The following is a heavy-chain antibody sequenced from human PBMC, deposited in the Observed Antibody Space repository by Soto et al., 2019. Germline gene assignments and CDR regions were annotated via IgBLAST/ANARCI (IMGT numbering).Heavy chain of an antibody. CDR2: IYYSGST. CDR3: ARASILYYDILGPNWFDP. Sequence: SETLSLTCTVSGGSISSGDYYWSWIRQPPGKGLEWIGYIYYSGSTYYNPSLKSLVTISVDTSKNQFSLKLSSVTAADTAVYYCARASILYYDILGPNWFDPWGQGTLVTV. CDR1: GGSISSGDYY. D-gene: IGHD3-9*01. J-gene: IGHJ5*02. V-gene: IGHV4-30-4*01.